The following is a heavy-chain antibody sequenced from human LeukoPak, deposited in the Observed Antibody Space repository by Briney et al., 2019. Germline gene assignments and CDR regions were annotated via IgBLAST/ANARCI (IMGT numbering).Heavy chain of an antibody. CDR3: ARGEIVVVPAASYYFDY. CDR2: IKQDGSEK. J-gene: IGHJ4*02. D-gene: IGHD2-2*01. V-gene: IGHV3-7*01. CDR1: GFTFSGYW. Sequence: PGGSLRLSCAASGFTFSGYWMSWVRQAPGKGLEWVTNIKQDGSEKYYVDSVKGRFTISRDNAKNSLYLQMNSLRAEDTAVYYCARGEIVVVPAASYYFDYWGQGTLVAVSS.